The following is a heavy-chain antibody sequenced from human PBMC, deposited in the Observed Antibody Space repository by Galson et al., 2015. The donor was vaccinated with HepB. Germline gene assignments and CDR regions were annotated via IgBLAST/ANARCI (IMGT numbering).Heavy chain of an antibody. Sequence: LSLTCTVSGGSLSSTGYYWSWIRQPPGKGLEWIGYIYYSGSTNYNPSLKSRVTISVDTSKNQFSLKLSSVTAADTAVYYCARVFGGGTFDYWGQGTLVTVSS. CDR2: IYYSGST. D-gene: IGHD3-10*02. V-gene: IGHV4-61*08. J-gene: IGHJ4*02. CDR1: GGSLSSTGYY. CDR3: ARVFGGGTFDY.